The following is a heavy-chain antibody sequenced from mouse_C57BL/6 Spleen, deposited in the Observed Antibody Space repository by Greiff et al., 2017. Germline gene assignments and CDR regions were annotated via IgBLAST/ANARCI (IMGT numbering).Heavy chain of an antibody. Sequence: VQLQQSGAELVRPGASVTLSCKASGYTFTDYEMHWVKQTPVHGLEWIGAIDPETGGTAYNQKFKGKAILTADKSSSTAYMELRSLTSEDSAVYYCITTVVAGFDYWGQGTTLTVSS. CDR1: GYTFTDYE. J-gene: IGHJ2*01. D-gene: IGHD1-1*01. V-gene: IGHV1-15*01. CDR2: IDPETGGT. CDR3: ITTVVAGFDY.